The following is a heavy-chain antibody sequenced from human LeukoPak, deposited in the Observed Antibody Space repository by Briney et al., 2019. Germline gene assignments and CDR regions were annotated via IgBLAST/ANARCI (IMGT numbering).Heavy chain of an antibody. D-gene: IGHD6-6*01. Sequence: QSGGSLRLSCAASGFTFSSNAMSWVRQAPGKGLEWVSGINYSGGSTYYADSVKGRFTISRDNSKNTLYLQMNNLRAEDTAVYYCSRLIAAHTPYYFDYWGQGTLVTVSS. CDR3: SRLIAAHTPYYFDY. J-gene: IGHJ4*02. V-gene: IGHV3-23*01. CDR1: GFTFSSNA. CDR2: INYSGGST.